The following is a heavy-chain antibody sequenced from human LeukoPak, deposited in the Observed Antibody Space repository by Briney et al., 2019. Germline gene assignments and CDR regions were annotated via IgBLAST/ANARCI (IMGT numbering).Heavy chain of an antibody. J-gene: IGHJ4*02. CDR1: GFTLSSYA. D-gene: IGHD2-21*01. CDR2: ISDSGNT. CDR3: AKAPVTTCRGAYCYPFDY. V-gene: IGHV3-23*01. Sequence: GGSLRLSCAASGFTLSSYAVSWVRQAPGKGLEWVSAISDSGNTYHADSVKGRFTISRDSSKNTLFLQMNRLRPEDAAVYYCAKAPVTTCRGAYCYPFDYWGQGTLVTVSS.